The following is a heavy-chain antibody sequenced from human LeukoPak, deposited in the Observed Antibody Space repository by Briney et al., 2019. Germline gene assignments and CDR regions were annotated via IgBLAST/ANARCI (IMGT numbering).Heavy chain of an antibody. D-gene: IGHD1-1*01. J-gene: IGHJ4*02. Sequence: GESLKISCKGSGYSFTSYWIGWVRQMPGKGLEWMGIIYPGDSDTRYSPSFQGQVTISAYKSISTASLRCSSLKASDTPMYYCARLSGADNRNGVIPPFYYWGQGPLVTVSS. CDR3: ARLSGADNRNGVIPPFYY. CDR1: GYSFTSYW. V-gene: IGHV5-51*01. CDR2: IYPGDSDT.